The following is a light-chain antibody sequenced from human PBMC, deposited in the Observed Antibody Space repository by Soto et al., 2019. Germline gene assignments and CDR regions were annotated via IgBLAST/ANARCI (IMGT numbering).Light chain of an antibody. CDR2: SNN. CDR3: AAWDDSLHVV. Sequence: QSVLTQPPSASGTPGQRVTISCSGSSSNIGSNTVNWYQQLPGTAPKLLIYSNNQRPSGVPDRFSGSKSGTSASLAISGLQAEDDADYYCAAWDDSLHVVFGGGTKVTVL. CDR1: SSNIGSNT. V-gene: IGLV1-44*01. J-gene: IGLJ2*01.